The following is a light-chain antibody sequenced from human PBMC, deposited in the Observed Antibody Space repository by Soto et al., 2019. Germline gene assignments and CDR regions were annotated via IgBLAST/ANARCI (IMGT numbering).Light chain of an antibody. CDR3: CSYAGGYTYL. CDR2: GVV. V-gene: IGLV2-11*01. Sequence: QSALTQPRSVSGSPGQSVTISCTGTNNDVGFYNYVSWYQQHPGRPPKLLIYGVVRWPSGVPDRFSGSKSGNTASLTISGLQAEDEADYFCCSYAGGYTYLFGTGTKLTVL. CDR1: NNDVGFYNY. J-gene: IGLJ1*01.